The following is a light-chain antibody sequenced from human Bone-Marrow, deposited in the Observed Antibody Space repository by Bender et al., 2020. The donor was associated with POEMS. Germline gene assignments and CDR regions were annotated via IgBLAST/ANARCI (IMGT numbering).Light chain of an antibody. CDR3: QSTNSSGLYWV. Sequence: SYELTQTPALSVSPGQTARITCSGDTLPDQTAFWFQQTPGRAPVLVISKTKERPSGIPERFSGSRSGTTVTLTITDVQAEDEADYYCQSTNSSGLYWVFGGGTKLTVL. CDR1: TLPDQT. CDR2: KTK. V-gene: IGLV3-25*03. J-gene: IGLJ2*01.